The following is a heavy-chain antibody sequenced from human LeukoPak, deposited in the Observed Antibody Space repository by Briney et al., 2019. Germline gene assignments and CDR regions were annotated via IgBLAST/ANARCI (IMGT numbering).Heavy chain of an antibody. CDR3: ASGVVAANYFDY. D-gene: IGHD2-15*01. Sequence: GGSLRLSCATSGFTLDDYGMSWVRQAPGKGLEWVSGINWNGGSTGYADSVKGRFSISRDNAKNALYLQMNSLRAEDTALYYCASGVVAANYFDYWGQGTLVTVSS. V-gene: IGHV3-20*04. CDR1: GFTLDDYG. J-gene: IGHJ4*02. CDR2: INWNGGST.